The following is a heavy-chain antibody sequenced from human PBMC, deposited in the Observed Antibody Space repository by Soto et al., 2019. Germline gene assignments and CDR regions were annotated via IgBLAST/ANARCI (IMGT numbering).Heavy chain of an antibody. CDR2: IYSSGDT. Sequence: SETLSLTCSVSGGSITGYYWTWIRQPPGKGLEWIGYIYSSGDTSYNPSLKTRLTISLDTSKNQFSLRLTSVTAADTAVYYCVRGSDWYSEMLWGQGTLVTVSS. CDR3: VRGSDWYSEML. D-gene: IGHD6-19*01. V-gene: IGHV4-59*01. J-gene: IGHJ4*02. CDR1: GGSITGYY.